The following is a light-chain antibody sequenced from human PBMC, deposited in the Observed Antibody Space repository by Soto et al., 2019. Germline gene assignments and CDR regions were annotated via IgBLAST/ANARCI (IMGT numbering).Light chain of an antibody. Sequence: EIRMTQFPAIQSASPGEGATLSCRAAQDVTTNFAWYQLRRGQPPRLLIYDISTRATGIPARFSGSGSGTEFTLTISGLQSEDFALYFCQQYNNWPFSFGQGTRLEIK. CDR3: QQYNNWPFS. V-gene: IGKV3-15*01. J-gene: IGKJ5*01. CDR2: DIS. CDR1: QDVTTN.